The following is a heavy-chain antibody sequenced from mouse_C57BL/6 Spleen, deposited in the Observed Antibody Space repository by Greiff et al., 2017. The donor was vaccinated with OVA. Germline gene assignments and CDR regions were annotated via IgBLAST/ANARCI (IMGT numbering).Heavy chain of an antibody. V-gene: IGHV5-16*01. J-gene: IGHJ4*01. Sequence: DVKLVESEGGLVQPGSSMKLSCTASGFTFSDYYMAWVRQVPEKGLEWVANINYDGSSTYYLDSLKSRFIISRDNAKNILYLQMSSLKSEDTATYYCARERGLRGYYAMDYWGQGTSVTVSS. D-gene: IGHD6-2*01. CDR1: GFTFSDYY. CDR2: INYDGSST. CDR3: ARERGLRGYYAMDY.